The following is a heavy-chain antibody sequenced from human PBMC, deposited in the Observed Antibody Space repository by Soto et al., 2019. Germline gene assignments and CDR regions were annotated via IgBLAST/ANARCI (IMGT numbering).Heavy chain of an antibody. Sequence: LSLTCTVSGGSISSSSYYWGWIRQPPGKGLEWIGGIYYSGSTYYNPSLKSRVTISVDTSKNQFSLKLSSVTAADTAVYYCARHSSYYDILTGRPLFHYYYGMDVWGQGTTVTVSS. CDR3: ARHSSYYDILTGRPLFHYYYGMDV. V-gene: IGHV4-39*01. J-gene: IGHJ6*02. CDR2: IYYSGST. D-gene: IGHD3-9*01. CDR1: GGSISSSSYY.